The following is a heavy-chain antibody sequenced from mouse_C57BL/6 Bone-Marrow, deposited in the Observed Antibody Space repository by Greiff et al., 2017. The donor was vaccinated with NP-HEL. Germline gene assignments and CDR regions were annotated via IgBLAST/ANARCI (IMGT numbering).Heavy chain of an antibody. D-gene: IGHD2-4*01. V-gene: IGHV5-6*01. J-gene: IGHJ1*03. Sequence: EVNVVESGGDLVKPGGSLKLSCAASGFTFSSYGMSWVRQTPDKRLEWVATISSGGSYTYYPDSVKGRFTISRDNAKNTLYLQMSSLKSEDTAMYYGARPDYEYDEDYWYFDVWGTGTTVTVSS. CDR2: ISSGGSYT. CDR1: GFTFSSYG. CDR3: ARPDYEYDEDYWYFDV.